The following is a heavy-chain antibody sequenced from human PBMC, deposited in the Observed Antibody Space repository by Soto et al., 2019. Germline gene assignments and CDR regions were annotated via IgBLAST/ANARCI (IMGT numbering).Heavy chain of an antibody. V-gene: IGHV4-59*08. J-gene: IGHJ6*02. CDR3: VRQVIGDLHGLVDV. Sequence: QVQMQQSGPGLVKPSETLSLTCPVSSGPSRSHIWGWIRQPPWGGLEWLGYIYHTGDTSYNPSLSCLVTISAYTFTKHISLSLRSVPAADTAVYYCVRQVIGDLHGLVDVWGQGNRVSVSS. CDR2: IYHTGDT. D-gene: IGHD3-10*01. CDR1: SGPSRSHI.